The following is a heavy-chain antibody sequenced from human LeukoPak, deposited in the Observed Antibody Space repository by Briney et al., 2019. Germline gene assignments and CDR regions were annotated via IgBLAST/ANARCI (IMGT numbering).Heavy chain of an antibody. CDR1: GFTVSSNY. D-gene: IGHD4-17*01. V-gene: IGHV3-66*02. Sequence: GGSLRLSCAASGFTVSSNYMSWVRQAPGKGLEWVSVIYSGGSTYCADSVKGRFTISRDNSKNTLYLQMNSLRAEDTAVYYCARESDYDYFDYWGQGTLVTVSS. J-gene: IGHJ4*02. CDR2: IYSGGST. CDR3: ARESDYDYFDY.